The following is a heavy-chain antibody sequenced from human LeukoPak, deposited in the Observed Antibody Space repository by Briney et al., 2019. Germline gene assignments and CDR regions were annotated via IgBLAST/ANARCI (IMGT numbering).Heavy chain of an antibody. V-gene: IGHV4-38-2*01. Sequence: SETLSLTCAVSGYSNSNGYYGVWSRQPPGRGVEWIGSLYHSDSAYYNTSLRSRVSMSVDTSKNQFSLTLSFVTAADTAVYYCARQHDSYYYYYIDVWGSGTTVTVSS. CDR1: GYSNSNGYY. CDR3: ARQHDSYYYYYIDV. J-gene: IGHJ6*03. CDR2: LYHSDSA.